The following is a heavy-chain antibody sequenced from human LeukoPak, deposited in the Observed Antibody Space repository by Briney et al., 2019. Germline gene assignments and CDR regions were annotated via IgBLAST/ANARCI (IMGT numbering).Heavy chain of an antibody. Sequence: SETLSLTCTVSGGSIFSYYFNWIRQPPGKGLEWIGYIYSNGITNYDPSLRSRGTISIATSKNQFSLRLRSVTAADTAIYYCARRAYYDTSGYYPASGYFDLWGRGTLVTVSS. V-gene: IGHV4-4*08. CDR2: IYSNGIT. CDR3: ARRAYYDTSGYYPASGYFDL. J-gene: IGHJ2*01. D-gene: IGHD3-22*01. CDR1: GGSIFSYY.